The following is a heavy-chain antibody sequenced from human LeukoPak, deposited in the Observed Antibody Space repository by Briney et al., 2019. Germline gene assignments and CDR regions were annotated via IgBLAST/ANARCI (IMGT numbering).Heavy chain of an antibody. CDR1: GASISSATDY. J-gene: IGHJ4*02. Sequence: SETLSLTCTVSGASISSATDYWGWVRQPAGKGLEWVGRTSITGTTNYNPSLKTRVSISVDTSKNQFSLRLTSATASDTAIYYCARERSSQGYFDFWGQGTLVTVSS. V-gene: IGHV4-61*02. CDR2: TSITGTT. CDR3: ARERSSQGYFDF. D-gene: IGHD6-6*01.